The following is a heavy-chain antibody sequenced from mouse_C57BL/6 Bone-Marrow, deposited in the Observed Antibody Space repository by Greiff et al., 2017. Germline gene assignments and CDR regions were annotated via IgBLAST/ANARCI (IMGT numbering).Heavy chain of an antibody. Sequence: QVHVKQSGAELVRPGASVKLSCKASGYTFTSYGISWVKQRTGQGLEWIGEIYPRSGNTYYNEKFKGKATLTADKSSSTAYMELRSLTSEDSAVYFCALFITTVDGYFDVWGTGTTVTVSS. V-gene: IGHV1-81*01. CDR1: GYTFTSYG. J-gene: IGHJ1*03. CDR3: ALFITTVDGYFDV. CDR2: IYPRSGNT. D-gene: IGHD1-1*01.